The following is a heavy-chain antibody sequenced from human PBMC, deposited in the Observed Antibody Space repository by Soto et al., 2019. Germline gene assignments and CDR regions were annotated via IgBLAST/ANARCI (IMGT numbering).Heavy chain of an antibody. D-gene: IGHD5-12*01. CDR3: ANLRYAECYWYFGL. J-gene: IGHJ2*01. Sequence: QLQLQESGPGLVKPSETLSLTCTVSGGSISSSSYYWGWIRQPPGKGLEWIGSIYYSGSTYYNPSLKSRVTISVDTSKNQFSLKLSSATAADTAVYSCANLRYAECYWYFGLWVRGTLFTVSA. V-gene: IGHV4-39*01. CDR1: GGSISSSSYY. CDR2: IYYSGST.